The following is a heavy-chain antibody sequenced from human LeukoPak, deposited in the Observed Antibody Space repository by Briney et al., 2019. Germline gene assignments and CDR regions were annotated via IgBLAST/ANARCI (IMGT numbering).Heavy chain of an antibody. CDR1: GGSISSYY. Sequence: SETLSLTCTVSGGSISSYYWSWIRQPPGRGLEWIGYIYYSGSTNYNPSLKSRVTISVDTSKNQFSLKLSSVTAADTAVYYCAGSSSSGAFDIWGQGTMVTVSS. CDR3: AGSSSSGAFDI. V-gene: IGHV4-59*01. J-gene: IGHJ3*02. CDR2: IYYSGST. D-gene: IGHD6-6*01.